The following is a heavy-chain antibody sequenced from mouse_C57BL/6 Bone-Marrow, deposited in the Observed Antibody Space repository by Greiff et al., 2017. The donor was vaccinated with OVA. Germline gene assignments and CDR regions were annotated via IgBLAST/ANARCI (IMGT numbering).Heavy chain of an antibody. Sequence: VQLQQPGAELVKPGASVKLSCKASGYTFTSYWMHWVKQRPGRGLEWIGRIDPNSGGTKYNEKFKSKATLTVDKPSSTAYMQLSSLTSEDSAVYYCATRGLANWAPYWYFDVWGTGTTVTVSS. V-gene: IGHV1-72*01. J-gene: IGHJ1*03. CDR3: ATRGLANWAPYWYFDV. D-gene: IGHD4-1*01. CDR1: GYTFTSYW. CDR2: IDPNSGGT.